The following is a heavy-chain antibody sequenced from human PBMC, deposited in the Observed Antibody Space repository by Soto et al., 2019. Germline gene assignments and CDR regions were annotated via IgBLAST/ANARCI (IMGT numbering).Heavy chain of an antibody. Sequence: SETLSLTCTVSGGSVSSGSYYWSWIRQPPGKGLEWIGYIYYSGSTNYNPPLKSRVTISVDTSKNQFSLKLSSVTAADTAVYYCASGDYDFWSGYYRYYYGMDVWGQGTTVTVS. CDR1: GGSVSSGSYY. CDR3: ASGDYDFWSGYYRYYYGMDV. D-gene: IGHD3-3*01. J-gene: IGHJ6*02. V-gene: IGHV4-61*01. CDR2: IYYSGST.